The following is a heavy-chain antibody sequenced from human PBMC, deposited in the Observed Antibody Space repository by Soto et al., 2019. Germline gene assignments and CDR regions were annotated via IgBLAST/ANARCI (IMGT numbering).Heavy chain of an antibody. CDR1: GFTFSSYE. J-gene: IGHJ6*02. V-gene: IGHV3-48*03. D-gene: IGHD2-21*01. CDR3: ASHSNYYYYYGIDL. Sequence: PGGSLRLACAASGFTFSSYEMNWVRQAPGKGLEWVSYISSSGSTIYYAESVKGRFTISRDNAKNSLYLQMNSLRAEDTAVDYCASHSNYYYYYGIDLWGQGTTVTVS. CDR2: ISSSGSTI.